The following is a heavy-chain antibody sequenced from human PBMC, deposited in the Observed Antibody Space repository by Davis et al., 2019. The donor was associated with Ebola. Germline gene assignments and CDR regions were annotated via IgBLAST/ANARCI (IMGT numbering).Heavy chain of an antibody. CDR1: GYTFTGYY. CDR2: INPNSGGT. Sequence: ASVKVSCKASGYTFTGYYMHWVRQAPGQGLEWMGRINPNSGGTNYAQKFQGRVTMTRDTSISTAYMELSRLRSDDTAVYYCARMVRGVIIGGLDNWFDPWGQGTLVTVSS. J-gene: IGHJ5*02. D-gene: IGHD3-10*01. CDR3: ARMVRGVIIGGLDNWFDP. V-gene: IGHV1-2*06.